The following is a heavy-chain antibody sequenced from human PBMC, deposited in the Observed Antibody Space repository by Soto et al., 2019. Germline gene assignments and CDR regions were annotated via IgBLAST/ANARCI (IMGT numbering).Heavy chain of an antibody. D-gene: IGHD5-12*01. CDR1: GDSVSSNSAG. J-gene: IGHJ5*02. CDR3: ARTYSDSSGFYNWFDP. CDR2: TYYRSKWYN. V-gene: IGHV6-1*01. Sequence: QSQTLSLTCAISGDSVSSNSAGWNWIRQSPSRGLEWLGRTYYRSKWYNDYAVSVKSRIIINPDTSKNPFSLQLTSVTPEDTAVYYCARTYSDSSGFYNWFDPWGRGTLVTVSS.